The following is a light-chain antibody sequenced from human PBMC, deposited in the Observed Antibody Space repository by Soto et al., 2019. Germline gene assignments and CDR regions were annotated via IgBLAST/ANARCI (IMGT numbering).Light chain of an antibody. CDR3: QQYNNWPAIT. Sequence: EIVMTQSPPTLSVSPGERASLSGRSSQSIRSNLAWYQQKPGQAPRLLIYGASTRATGIPARFSGSGSGTDFTLTISSLQSEDFAVYYCQQYNNWPAITFGQGTRLEIK. CDR1: QSIRSN. J-gene: IGKJ5*01. V-gene: IGKV3D-15*01. CDR2: GAS.